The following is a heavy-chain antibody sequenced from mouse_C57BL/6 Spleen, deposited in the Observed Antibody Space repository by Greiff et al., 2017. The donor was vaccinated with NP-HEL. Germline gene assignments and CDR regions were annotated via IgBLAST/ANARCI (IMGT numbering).Heavy chain of an antibody. CDR2: IWSGGST. J-gene: IGHJ2*01. V-gene: IGHV2-2*01. CDR3: ARSTMSTTYYFDY. CDR1: GFSLTSYG. Sequence: VQLMESGPGLVQPSQSLSITCTASGFSLTSYGVHWVRQSPGKGLEWLGVIWSGGSTDYNAAFISRLSISKDNSKTQVFFKMNSLQADDTAIYYCARSTMSTTYYFDYWGQGTTLTVSS. D-gene: IGHD2-4*01.